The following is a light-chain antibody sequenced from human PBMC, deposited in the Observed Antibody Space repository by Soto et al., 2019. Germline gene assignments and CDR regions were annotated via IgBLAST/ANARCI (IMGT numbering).Light chain of an antibody. CDR3: QQYNSYSGT. CDR1: QSIGSW. Sequence: DIRMTQSPSTVPASVGDKVTITCRASQSIGSWLAWYQQKPGKAPRLLIYDASSFDSGVPSRFSGSGYGTEFTLTITSLQPDDFATYYCQQYNSYSGTFGQGTKVDIK. CDR2: DAS. J-gene: IGKJ1*01. V-gene: IGKV1-5*01.